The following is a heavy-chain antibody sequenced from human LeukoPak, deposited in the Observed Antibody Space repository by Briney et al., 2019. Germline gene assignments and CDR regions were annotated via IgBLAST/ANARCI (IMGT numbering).Heavy chain of an antibody. V-gene: IGHV3-48*03. CDR2: ISSSGGTI. CDR3: ARGPTYYDILTGPI. Sequence: GGSLRLSCAASGFTLSSYEMNWVRQAPGKGLEWVSYISSSGGTIYYADSVKGRFTISRDNAKNSLYLQMNSLRAEDTAVYYCARGPTYYDILTGPIWGQGTMVTVSS. D-gene: IGHD3-9*01. J-gene: IGHJ3*02. CDR1: GFTLSSYE.